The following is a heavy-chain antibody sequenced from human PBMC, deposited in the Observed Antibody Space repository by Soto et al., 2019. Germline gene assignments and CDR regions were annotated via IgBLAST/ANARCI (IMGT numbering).Heavy chain of an antibody. D-gene: IGHD2-21*02. J-gene: IGHJ6*02. CDR1: GFTFSSYA. CDR2: ISGSGGST. Sequence: LRLSCAASGFTFSSYAMSWVRQAPGKGLEWVSAISGSGGSTYYADSVKGRFTISRDNSKHTLYLQMNSLRAEDTAVYYCAKAISIVVVTATPWYYYGMDVWGQGTTVTVSS. CDR3: AKAISIVVVTATPWYYYGMDV. V-gene: IGHV3-23*01.